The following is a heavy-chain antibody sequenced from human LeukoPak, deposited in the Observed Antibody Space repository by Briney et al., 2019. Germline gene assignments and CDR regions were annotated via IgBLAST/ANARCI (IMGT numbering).Heavy chain of an antibody. CDR1: GGSISSYY. J-gene: IGHJ6*03. V-gene: IGHV4-4*07. CDR3: ARDSSRYDFWSGYSLGYYYMDV. Sequence: SETLSLTCTVSGGSISSYYWSWIRQPAGKGLEWIGRIYTSGSTNYNPSLKSRVTMSVDTSKNQFSLKLSSVTAADTAVYYCARDSSRYDFWSGYSLGYYYMDVWGKGTTVTVSS. CDR2: IYTSGST. D-gene: IGHD3-3*01.